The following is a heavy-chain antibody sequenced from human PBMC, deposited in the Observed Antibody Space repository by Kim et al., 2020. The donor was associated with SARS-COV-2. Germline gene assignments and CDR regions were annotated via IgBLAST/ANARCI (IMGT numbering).Heavy chain of an antibody. CDR3: AKDNKGIGIAEAGTGDY. Sequence: GGSLRLSCAASGFTFSSYAMSWVRQAPGKGLEWVSAISGSGGSTYYADSVKGRFTISRDNSKNTLYLQMNSLRAEDTAVYYCAKDNKGIGIAEAGTGDYWGQGTLVTVSS. D-gene: IGHD6-13*01. CDR2: ISGSGGST. J-gene: IGHJ4*02. V-gene: IGHV3-23*01. CDR1: GFTFSSYA.